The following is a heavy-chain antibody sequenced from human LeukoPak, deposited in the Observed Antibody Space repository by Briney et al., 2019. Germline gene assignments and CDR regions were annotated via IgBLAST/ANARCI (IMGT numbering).Heavy chain of an antibody. Sequence: PSQTLSLTCTVSGGSVSSGSYYWSWIRQPPGKGLEWIGYIYYSGSTNYNPSLKSRVTISVDTSKNQFSLKLSSVTAADTAVYYCARVGLRYFDWLIDYWGQGTLVTVSS. D-gene: IGHD3-9*01. V-gene: IGHV4-61*01. CDR1: GGSVSSGSYY. CDR3: ARVGLRYFDWLIDY. CDR2: IYYSGST. J-gene: IGHJ4*02.